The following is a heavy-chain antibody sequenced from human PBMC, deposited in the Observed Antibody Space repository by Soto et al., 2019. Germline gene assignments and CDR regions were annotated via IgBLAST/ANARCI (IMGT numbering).Heavy chain of an antibody. Sequence: QITLKESGPTLVKPTQTLTLTCTLSGSSLSTSGEGVGWIRQAPGKALEWLGFIYWDDDDRYTPSLKTRLTITKDTSKTQVVLTMTNMDPVDTGTYYCAHRLRGRNYYGMDVWGQGTTVTVSS. CDR3: AHRLRGRNYYGMDV. CDR2: IYWDDDD. CDR1: GSSLSTSGEG. D-gene: IGHD3-10*01. J-gene: IGHJ6*02. V-gene: IGHV2-5*02.